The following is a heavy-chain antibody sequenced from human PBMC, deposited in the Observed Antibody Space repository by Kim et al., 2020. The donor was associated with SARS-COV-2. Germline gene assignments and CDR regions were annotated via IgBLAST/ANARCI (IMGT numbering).Heavy chain of an antibody. CDR2: IYYSGST. V-gene: IGHV4-39*01. CDR1: DGSISSSIYY. CDR3: ARLSTGPYFDS. Sequence: SETLSLTCTVSDGSISSSIYYWGWTRQPPGKGLEWIASIYYSGSTYYNPSLKSRVTISVDTSKNQFSLKLSAVTAADTAVYYCARLSTGPYFDSWGQGT. J-gene: IGHJ4*02. D-gene: IGHD4-17*01.